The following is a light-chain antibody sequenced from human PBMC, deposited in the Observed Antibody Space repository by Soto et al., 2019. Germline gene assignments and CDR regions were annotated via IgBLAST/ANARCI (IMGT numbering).Light chain of an antibody. V-gene: IGKV3-20*01. CDR1: QSVSGSY. J-gene: IGKJ1*01. CDR3: QQYDNSPWT. Sequence: EIVLTQSPGTLSLSPGERATLSCRASQSVSGSYLAWYQQKPGQAPRLLIYGASSRATGIPDRFSGSESGTDSTLTISRLEPEDFAVYYCQQYDNSPWTFGQGTKVEIK. CDR2: GAS.